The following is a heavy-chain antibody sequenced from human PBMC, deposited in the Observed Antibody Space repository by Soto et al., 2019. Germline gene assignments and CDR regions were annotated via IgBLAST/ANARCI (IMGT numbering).Heavy chain of an antibody. Sequence: QITLKESGPTLVKPTQTLTLTCTFSGFSLSTSGVTVGWIRQPPGKALEWLALIYWDDDKRSSPSLKNRLTITKDTAKHQEVLTITHMEPVDTATYYCAHSQSFAMVGVQAAIHHGEVDFDYWGQGTPVTVSS. D-gene: IGHD2-2*01. J-gene: IGHJ4*02. CDR3: AHSQSFAMVGVQAAIHHGEVDFDY. CDR2: IYWDDDK. V-gene: IGHV2-5*02. CDR1: GFSLSTSGVT.